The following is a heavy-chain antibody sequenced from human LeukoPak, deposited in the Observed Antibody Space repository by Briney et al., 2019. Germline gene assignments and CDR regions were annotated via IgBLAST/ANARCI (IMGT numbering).Heavy chain of an antibody. CDR2: VSGSGGTT. Sequence: PGGSLRLSCAASGFTFSSYAMGWVRKAPGKGPEWVSAVSGSGGTTHYADSVKGRFTISRDNSKNTIYLQMNSLRAEDTAVYFCIKVIMFAFDIWGQGTMVTVSS. V-gene: IGHV3-23*01. D-gene: IGHD3-10*02. J-gene: IGHJ3*02. CDR1: GFTFSSYA. CDR3: IKVIMFAFDI.